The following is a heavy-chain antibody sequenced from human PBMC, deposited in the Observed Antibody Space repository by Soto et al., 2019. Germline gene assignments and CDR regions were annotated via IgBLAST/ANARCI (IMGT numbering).Heavy chain of an antibody. CDR1: EYTFDDYA. Sequence: LRPCFAASEYTFDDYALQWFRQAPGTGLEWVSGISWNSGSIGYADSVKGRFTISRDNAKNSLYLQMNSLRAEDTALYYFLKARIGRYEFDFEYWG. CDR3: LKARIGRYEFDFEY. CDR2: ISWNSGSI. J-gene: IGHJ4*01. V-gene: IGHV3-9*01. D-gene: IGHD3-9*01.